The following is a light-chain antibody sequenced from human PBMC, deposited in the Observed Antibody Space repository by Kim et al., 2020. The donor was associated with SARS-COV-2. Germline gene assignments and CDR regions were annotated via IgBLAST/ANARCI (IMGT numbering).Light chain of an antibody. CDR1: QFISSC. V-gene: IGKV1D-12*01. CDR2: AAS. J-gene: IGKJ4*01. CDR3: QHTHSFILA. Sequence: ASVGAIVTMYFPTSQFISSCLACYQQQPGKGPNLLLYAASPFHSVVPSRFSGIVSGTEFTLFIYYLYPEDFATYYCQHTHSFILAFGGGTNADIK.